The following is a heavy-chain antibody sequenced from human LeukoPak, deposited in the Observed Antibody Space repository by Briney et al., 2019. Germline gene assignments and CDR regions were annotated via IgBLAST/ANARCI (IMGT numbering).Heavy chain of an antibody. Sequence: SETLSLTCAVSGGSISSGGYSWSWIRQPPGKGLEWIGYIYHSGSTYSNPSLKSRVTISVDRSKNQFSLKLSSVTAADTAVYYCARAKYQLLAFIYWGQGTLVTVSS. D-gene: IGHD2-2*01. CDR1: GGSISSGGYS. J-gene: IGHJ4*02. V-gene: IGHV4-30-2*01. CDR3: ARAKYQLLAFIY. CDR2: IYHSGST.